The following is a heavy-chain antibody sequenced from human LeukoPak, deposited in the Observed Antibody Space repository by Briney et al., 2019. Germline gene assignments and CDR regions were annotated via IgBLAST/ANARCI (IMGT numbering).Heavy chain of an antibody. Sequence: GGSLRLSCAASGFTFSTYWMGWVRQAPGKGLEWVANIKQDGSEMYYVDSVKGRFTISRDNAKNSLYLQMNSLRVEDTAVYYCASVVGYGWLDFWGHGTLVTVSS. D-gene: IGHD3-10*01. CDR3: ASVVGYGWLDF. J-gene: IGHJ4*01. CDR1: GFTFSTYW. CDR2: IKQDGSEM. V-gene: IGHV3-7*05.